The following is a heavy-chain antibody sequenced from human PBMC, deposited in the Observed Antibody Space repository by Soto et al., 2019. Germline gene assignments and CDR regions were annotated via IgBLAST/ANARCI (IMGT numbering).Heavy chain of an antibody. CDR1: GFTFSSYA. CDR2: ISGSGGST. D-gene: IGHD5-12*01. Sequence: EVQLLESGGGLVQPGGSLRLSCAASGFTFSSYAMSWVRQAPGKGLEWVSAISGSGGSTYYADSVKGRFTISRDSSKNTLYLQMNSLRAEDTAVYYCAKHAVQEWLRFGYFDLWGRGTLVTVSS. CDR3: AKHAVQEWLRFGYFDL. V-gene: IGHV3-23*01. J-gene: IGHJ2*01.